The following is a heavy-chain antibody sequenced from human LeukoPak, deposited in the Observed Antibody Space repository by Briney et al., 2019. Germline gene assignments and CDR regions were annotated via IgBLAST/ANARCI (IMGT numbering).Heavy chain of an antibody. D-gene: IGHD6-13*01. CDR1: GFTVSSNY. J-gene: IGHJ4*02. V-gene: IGHV3-53*01. CDR2: IYSGGST. CDR3: AKDHGGIAAAGILDY. Sequence: TGGSLRLSCAASGFTVSSNYMSWVRQAPGKGLEWVSVIYSGGSTYYADSVKGRFTISRDNSKNTLYLQMNSLRAEDTAVYYCAKDHGGIAAAGILDYWGQGTLVTVSS.